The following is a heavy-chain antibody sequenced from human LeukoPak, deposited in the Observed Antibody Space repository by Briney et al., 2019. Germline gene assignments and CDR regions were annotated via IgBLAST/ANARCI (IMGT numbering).Heavy chain of an antibody. J-gene: IGHJ4*02. V-gene: IGHV4-61*02. Sequence: SETLSLTCTVSGGSISSGSYYWSWIRQPAGKGLEWIGRIYTSGSTNYNPSLKSRVTISVDTSKNQFPLKLSSVTAADTAVYYCARGGVRGVPDYWGQGTLVTVSS. CDR2: IYTSGST. D-gene: IGHD3-10*01. CDR3: ARGGVRGVPDY. CDR1: GGSISSGSYY.